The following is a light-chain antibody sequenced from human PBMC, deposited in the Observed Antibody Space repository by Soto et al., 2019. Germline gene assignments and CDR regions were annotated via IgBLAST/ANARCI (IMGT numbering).Light chain of an antibody. V-gene: IGKV3-11*01. CDR2: GAS. Sequence: EIVLTQSPGTLSVSPGERVTLSCRASQSVGTNLAWYQQKPGQAPRLLILGASTRASGIPAKFSGSGSGTDFTLTIGSLEPEDSGVYYCQQRINWPLTFGGGTKVDIK. CDR3: QQRINWPLT. CDR1: QSVGTN. J-gene: IGKJ4*01.